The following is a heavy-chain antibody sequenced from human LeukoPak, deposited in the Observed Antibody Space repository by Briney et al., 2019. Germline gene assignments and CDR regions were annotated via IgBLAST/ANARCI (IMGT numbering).Heavy chain of an antibody. Sequence: GGSLRLSCAASGFNLRRSAMTWVRQAPGKGLEWVAVISHEGRNKYYADSVKGRFTISRDNSKNTLYLQMNSLRTEDTAVYYCARVQDHASFDCWGQGTLVTVSS. J-gene: IGHJ4*02. CDR1: GFNLRRSA. CDR3: ARVQDHASFDC. CDR2: ISHEGRNK. V-gene: IGHV3-30*04.